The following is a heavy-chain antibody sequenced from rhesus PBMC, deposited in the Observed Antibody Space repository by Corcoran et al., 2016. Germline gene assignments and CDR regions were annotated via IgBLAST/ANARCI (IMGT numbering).Heavy chain of an antibody. V-gene: IGHV3S42*01. CDR2: IIPSGDSI. CDR3: AKDSLDY. CDR1: GFNFSEYW. Sequence: EVQLVESGGGWAKPGGSLRLSCAASGFNFSEYWMNWGRPTPELGLGCISTIIPSGDSIFYANSVKCRFTISRDNSRNTLSLQMDSLRAEDTALYYCAKDSLDYWGQGVLVTVSS. J-gene: IGHJ4*01.